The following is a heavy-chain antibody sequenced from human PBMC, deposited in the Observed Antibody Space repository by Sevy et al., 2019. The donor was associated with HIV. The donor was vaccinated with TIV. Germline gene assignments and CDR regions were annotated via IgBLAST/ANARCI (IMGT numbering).Heavy chain of an antibody. D-gene: IGHD3-22*01. Sequence: ASVKVSCKASGYTFIDYYIHWVRQAPGQALEWMGRINPNSGATNYAQKFQDRVTMTRDTSISTSCMELRRLRSDDTAVYYCAREDYYDASGGWVDPWGQGTLVTVSS. CDR1: GYTFIDYY. J-gene: IGHJ5*02. CDR2: INPNSGAT. V-gene: IGHV1-2*06. CDR3: AREDYYDASGGWVDP.